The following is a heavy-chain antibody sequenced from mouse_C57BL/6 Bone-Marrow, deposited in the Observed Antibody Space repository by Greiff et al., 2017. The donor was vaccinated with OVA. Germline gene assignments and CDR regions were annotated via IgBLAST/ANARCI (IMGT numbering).Heavy chain of an antibody. CDR2: IDPENGDT. V-gene: IGHV14-4*01. Sequence: VQLKESGAELVRPGASVTLSCTASGFNIKDDYMHWVKQRPEQGLEWIGWIDPENGDTEYASKFQGKATITADTSSNTAYLQLSSLTSEDTAVYYCTTPYYGNYEDYFDYWGQGTTLTVSS. CDR3: TTPYYGNYEDYFDY. J-gene: IGHJ2*01. D-gene: IGHD2-10*01. CDR1: GFNIKDDY.